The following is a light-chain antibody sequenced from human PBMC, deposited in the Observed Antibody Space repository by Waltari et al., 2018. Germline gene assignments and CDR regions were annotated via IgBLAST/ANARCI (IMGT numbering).Light chain of an antibody. Sequence: QSVLTQPPSTSATPGQRVTISCSGSKSNIGNNSVYWYQQVPGMAPKLIIYKNSQRPSGVPDLFSGAKSGTSASLAISGLRSEDEATYHCAAWDDGWSGPWVFGGGTRVTVL. J-gene: IGLJ3*02. CDR2: KNS. CDR1: KSNIGNNS. CDR3: AAWDDGWSGPWV. V-gene: IGLV1-47*01.